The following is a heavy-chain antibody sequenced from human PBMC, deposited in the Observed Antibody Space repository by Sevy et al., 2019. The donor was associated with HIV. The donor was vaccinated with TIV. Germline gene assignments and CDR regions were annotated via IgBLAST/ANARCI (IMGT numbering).Heavy chain of an antibody. V-gene: IGHV3-7*01. CDR1: GFTFSSYW. Sequence: GGSLRLSCAASGFTFSSYWMSWVRQAPGKGLEWVANIKQDGSEKYYVDSVKGRFTISRDNAKNSLDLQMNSLRADDTAVYYWAREGRQWLVRRYYYYGMDVWGQGTTVTVSS. J-gene: IGHJ6*02. CDR2: IKQDGSEK. D-gene: IGHD6-19*01. CDR3: AREGRQWLVRRYYYYGMDV.